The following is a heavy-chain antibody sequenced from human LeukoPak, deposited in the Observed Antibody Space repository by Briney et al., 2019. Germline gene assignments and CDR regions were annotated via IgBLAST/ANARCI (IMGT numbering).Heavy chain of an antibody. D-gene: IGHD6-13*01. Sequence: GGSLRLSCAASGFSFGTYGMSWVRQVPGKGLEWVSGINWNGASTVYADSVKGRFTTSRDNAKNTLYLQMNSLRAEDTAVYYCAKVRIAAAPSSFDYWGQGTLVTVSS. J-gene: IGHJ4*02. CDR3: AKVRIAAAPSSFDY. CDR1: GFSFGTYG. V-gene: IGHV3-20*04. CDR2: INWNGAST.